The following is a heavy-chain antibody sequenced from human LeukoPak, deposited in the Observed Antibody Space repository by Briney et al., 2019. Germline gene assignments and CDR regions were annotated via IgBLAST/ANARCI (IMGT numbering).Heavy chain of an antibody. CDR1: GGSISSYY. CDR3: ARAYKGRWNDDAFDI. D-gene: IGHD1-1*01. CDR2: IYYSGST. J-gene: IGHJ3*02. Sequence: SETLSLTCTVSGGSISSYYWSWIRQPPGKGLEWIGYIYYSGSTNYNPSLKSRVTTSVDTSKNQFSLKLSSVTAADTAVYYCARAYKGRWNDDAFDIWRQGTMLTVSS. V-gene: IGHV4-59*01.